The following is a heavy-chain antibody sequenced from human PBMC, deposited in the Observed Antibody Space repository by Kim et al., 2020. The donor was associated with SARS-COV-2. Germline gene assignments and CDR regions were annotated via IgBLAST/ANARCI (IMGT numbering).Heavy chain of an antibody. CDR1: GFTFSSYN. J-gene: IGHJ3*02. CDR3: ARPRMATIFFDPPDAFDI. D-gene: IGHD5-12*01. CDR2: ISSSSIYI. Sequence: GGSLRLSCAASGFTFSSYNMNWVRQAPGKGLEWVSSISSSSIYIYYADSLKGRFTISRDNARNSLYLQMNSLRAEDTAVYYCARPRMATIFFDPPDAFDIWGQGTMVTVSS. V-gene: IGHV3-21*01.